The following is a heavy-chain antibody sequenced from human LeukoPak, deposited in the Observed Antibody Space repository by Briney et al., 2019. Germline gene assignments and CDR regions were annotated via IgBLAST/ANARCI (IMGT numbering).Heavy chain of an antibody. Sequence: GGSLRLSCAASGFTFSTYNMNWVRQPPGKGLEWVSSITSGDTYIYYADSVKGRFTISRDNAKNSLYLQMNSLRAEDTAVYYCARDLIVGTTIRYYFDYWGQGTLVTVSS. CDR2: ITSGDTYI. CDR1: GFTFSTYN. J-gene: IGHJ4*02. V-gene: IGHV3-21*01. D-gene: IGHD1-26*01. CDR3: ARDLIVGTTIRYYFDY.